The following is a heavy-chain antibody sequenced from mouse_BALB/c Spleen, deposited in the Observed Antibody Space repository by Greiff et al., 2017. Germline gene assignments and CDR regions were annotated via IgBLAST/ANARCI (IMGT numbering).Heavy chain of an antibody. Sequence: EVHLVESGGGLVQPGGSLRLSCATSGFTFTDYYMSWVRQPPGKALEWLGFIRNKANGYTTEYSASVKGRFTISRDNSQSILYLQMNTLRAEDSATYYCARNYGYDGAMDYWGQGTSVTVSS. D-gene: IGHD1-2*01. CDR1: GFTFTDYY. V-gene: IGHV7-3*02. CDR2: IRNKANGYTT. J-gene: IGHJ4*01. CDR3: ARNYGYDGAMDY.